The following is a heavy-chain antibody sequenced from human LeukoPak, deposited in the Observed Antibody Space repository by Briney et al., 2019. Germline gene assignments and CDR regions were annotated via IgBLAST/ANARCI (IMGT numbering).Heavy chain of an antibody. J-gene: IGHJ4*02. CDR3: ARVAGYSSGWPSDY. Sequence: ASVKVSCKASGYTFTDYYIHWVRQAPGQGLEWMGWINPNSGGTNYAQNFQGRVTMTRDTSISTAYMELSRLRSDDTAVYYCARVAGYSSGWPSDYWGQGTLVTVSS. CDR1: GYTFTDYY. CDR2: INPNSGGT. V-gene: IGHV1-2*02. D-gene: IGHD6-19*01.